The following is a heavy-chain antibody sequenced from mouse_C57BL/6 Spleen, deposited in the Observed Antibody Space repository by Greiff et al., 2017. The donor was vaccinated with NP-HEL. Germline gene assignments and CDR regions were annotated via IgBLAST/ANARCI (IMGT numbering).Heavy chain of an antibody. D-gene: IGHD2-2*01. CDR3: ARVAYGYDGVYFDY. CDR1: GFTFSDYY. V-gene: IGHV5-16*01. J-gene: IGHJ2*01. CDR2: INYDGSST. Sequence: EVKLVESEGGLVQPGSSMKLSCTASGFTFSDYYMAWVRQVPEKGLEWVANINYDGSSTYYLDALKSRFSISRGTAKNILYLQMSSLKSEDTATYYWARVAYGYDGVYFDYWGQGTTLTVSS.